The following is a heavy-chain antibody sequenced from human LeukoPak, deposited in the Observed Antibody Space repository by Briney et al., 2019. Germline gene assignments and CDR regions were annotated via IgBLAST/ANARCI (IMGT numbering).Heavy chain of an antibody. V-gene: IGHV1-2*02. D-gene: IGHD3-9*01. J-gene: IGHJ4*02. CDR3: AREGGDYDILTGLPDY. CDR1: GYTFTGYY. Sequence: ASAKVSCKASGYTFTGYYMHWVRQAPGQGLEWMGWINPNSGSTNYAQKFQGRVTMTRDTSISTAYMELSRLRSDDTAVYYCAREGGDYDILTGLPDYWGQGTLVTVSS. CDR2: INPNSGST.